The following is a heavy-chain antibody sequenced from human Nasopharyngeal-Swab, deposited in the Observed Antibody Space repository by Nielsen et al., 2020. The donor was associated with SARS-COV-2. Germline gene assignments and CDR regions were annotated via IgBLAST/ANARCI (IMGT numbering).Heavy chain of an antibody. CDR3: ARGET. Sequence: GESLKISCAASGFTFSNYWMSWVRQAPGKGPEWVANIKQDGSQKYYVDSVKGRFTISRDNAKNSLYLQMNSLRAEDTAVFYCARGETWGQGTMVTVSS. V-gene: IGHV3-7*04. J-gene: IGHJ3*01. CDR2: IKQDGSQK. CDR1: GFTFSNYW.